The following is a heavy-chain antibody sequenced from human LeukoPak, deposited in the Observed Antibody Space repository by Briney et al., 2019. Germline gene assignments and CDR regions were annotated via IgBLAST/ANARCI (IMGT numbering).Heavy chain of an antibody. D-gene: IGHD2-2*01. CDR3: ARYCTSTTCILRGFDY. CDR1: GYSFTSGHY. J-gene: IGHJ4*02. Sequence: SETLSLTCSVSGYSFTSGHYWGWIRQPPGKGLEWIANIYHTGSAHYNPSLKSRVTISVDTSKNQFSLKLSAVTAADTAVYYCARYCTSTTCILRGFDYWGQGTLVTVSS. CDR2: IYHTGSA. V-gene: IGHV4-38-2*01.